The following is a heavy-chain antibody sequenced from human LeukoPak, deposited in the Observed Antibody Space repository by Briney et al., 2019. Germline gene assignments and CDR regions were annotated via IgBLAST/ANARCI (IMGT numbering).Heavy chain of an antibody. CDR3: ALRVGGTDY. D-gene: IGHD1-1*01. CDR1: GGSFSGYY. Sequence: SETLSLTCAVYGGSFSGYYCSWIRQPPGKGLEWIGEINHSGSTNYNPSLTSRVTISVDTSKNQFSLKLSSVTAADTAVYYCALRVGGTDYWGQGTLVTVSS. J-gene: IGHJ4*02. CDR2: INHSGST. V-gene: IGHV4-34*01.